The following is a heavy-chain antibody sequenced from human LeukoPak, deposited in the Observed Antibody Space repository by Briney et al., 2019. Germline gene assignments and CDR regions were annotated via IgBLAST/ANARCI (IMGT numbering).Heavy chain of an antibody. CDR2: ISASGGST. V-gene: IGHV3-23*01. Sequence: GGSLRLSCAASGFTFSSYAMSWVRQAPGKGLDWVAAISASGGSTYYPDSVKGRFTISRDNSKNTLYLQMNSLRAEDTAVYYCAIERGEMPTWLFLHDYWGQGTLVTVSS. CDR1: GFTFSSYA. CDR3: AIERGEMPTWLFLHDY. D-gene: IGHD5-24*01. J-gene: IGHJ4*02.